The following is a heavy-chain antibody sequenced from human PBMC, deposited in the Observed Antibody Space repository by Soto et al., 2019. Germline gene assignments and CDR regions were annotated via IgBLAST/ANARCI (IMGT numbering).Heavy chain of an antibody. J-gene: IGHJ4*02. V-gene: IGHV3-9*01. CDR3: AKDVGEQQLVPDY. CDR1: GFTFDDYA. CDR2: ISWNSGSI. Sequence: PGGSLRLSCAASGFTFDDYAMHWVRQAPGKGLEWVSGISWNSGSIGYADSVKGRFTISRDNAKNSLYLQMNSLRAEDTALYYCAKDVGEQQLVPDYWGQGTLVTVSS. D-gene: IGHD6-13*01.